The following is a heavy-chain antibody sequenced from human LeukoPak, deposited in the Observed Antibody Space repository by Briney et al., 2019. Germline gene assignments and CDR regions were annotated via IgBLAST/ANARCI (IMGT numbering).Heavy chain of an antibody. D-gene: IGHD3-10*01. CDR2: ISYDGSNK. Sequence: GGSLRLSCAASGFTFSSYAMHWVRQAPGKGLEWVAVISYDGSNKYYADSVRGRFTISRDNSKNTLYLQMNSLRAEDTAVYYCASTGFDYWGRGTLVTVSS. J-gene: IGHJ4*02. CDR3: ASTGFDY. CDR1: GFTFSSYA. V-gene: IGHV3-30*04.